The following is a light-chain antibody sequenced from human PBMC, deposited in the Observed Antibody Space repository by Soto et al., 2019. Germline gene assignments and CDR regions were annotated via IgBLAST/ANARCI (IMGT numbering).Light chain of an antibody. CDR1: SSDIGGYDY. CDR3: TSYASGSSHLV. Sequence: QSVLTQPASVSGSPGQSITLSCTGTSSDIGGYDYVSWYQRHPGKAPKLIIYDVNNRPSGVSNRFSCSKSGNTASLTISGLQAEDEADYYCTSYASGSSHLVFGGGTQLTVL. CDR2: DVN. V-gene: IGLV2-14*01. J-gene: IGLJ2*01.